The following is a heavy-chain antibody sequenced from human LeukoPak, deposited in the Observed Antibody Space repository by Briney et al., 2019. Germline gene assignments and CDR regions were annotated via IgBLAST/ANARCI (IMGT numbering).Heavy chain of an antibody. CDR3: AKPELLWFGESNYDY. Sequence: GGSLRLSCAASGFTFSSYGVHWVRQAPGKGLEWVAFIRYDGSNKYYADSVKGRFTISRDNSKNTLYLQMNSLRAEDTAVYYCAKPELLWFGESNYDYWGQGTLVTVSS. CDR1: GFTFSSYG. D-gene: IGHD3-10*01. J-gene: IGHJ4*02. V-gene: IGHV3-30*02. CDR2: IRYDGSNK.